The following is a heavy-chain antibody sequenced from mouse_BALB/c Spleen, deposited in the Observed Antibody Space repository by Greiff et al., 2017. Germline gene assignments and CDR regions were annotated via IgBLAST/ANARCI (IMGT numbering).Heavy chain of an antibody. J-gene: IGHJ2*01. D-gene: IGHD2-4*01. Sequence: EVKLMESGPGLVKPSQSLSLTCTVTGYSITSDYAWNWIRQFPGNKLEWMGYISYSGSTSYNPSLKSRISITRDTSKNQFFLQLNSVTTEDTATYYCARGLRRYFDYGGQGTTLTVSA. CDR2: ISYSGST. CDR3: ARGLRRYFDY. CDR1: GYSITSDYA. V-gene: IGHV3-2*02.